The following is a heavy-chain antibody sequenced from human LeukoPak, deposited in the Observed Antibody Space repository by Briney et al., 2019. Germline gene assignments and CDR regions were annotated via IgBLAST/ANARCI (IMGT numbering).Heavy chain of an antibody. CDR3: AREGVAVDLDY. CDR1: GFTFSSYA. CDR2: ISGSGGST. J-gene: IGHJ4*02. D-gene: IGHD6-19*01. V-gene: IGHV3-23*01. Sequence: GGSLRLSCAASGFTFSSYAMSWVRQAPGKGLEWVSAISGSGGSTYYADSAKGRFTISRDNAKNSLYLQMNSLRAEDTAVYYCAREGVAVDLDYWGQGTLVTVSS.